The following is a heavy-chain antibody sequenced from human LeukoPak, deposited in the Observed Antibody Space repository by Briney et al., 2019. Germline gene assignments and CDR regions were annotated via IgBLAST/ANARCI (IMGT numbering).Heavy chain of an antibody. CDR2: ISSSSSYI. CDR3: ARERLQNQLLSGLDY. D-gene: IGHD2-2*01. CDR1: GFIVSSNY. V-gene: IGHV3-21*01. J-gene: IGHJ4*02. Sequence: GGSLRLSCAASGFIVSSNYMSWVRQAPGKGLEWVSSISSSSSYIYYADSVKGRFTISRDNAKNSLYLQMNSLRAEDTAVYYCARERLQNQLLSGLDYWGQGTLVTVSS.